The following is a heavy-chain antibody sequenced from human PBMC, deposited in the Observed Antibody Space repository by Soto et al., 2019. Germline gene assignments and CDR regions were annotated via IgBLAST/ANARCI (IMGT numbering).Heavy chain of an antibody. CDR1: GGSFIANY. CDR3: ASARWDY. J-gene: IGHJ4*02. V-gene: IGHV4-34*12. CDR2: IFHSGNT. Sequence: PSETLSLTCAFSGGSFIANYWSWIRQPPGKGLEWIGEIFHSGNTNYSPSLKSRVTISVDTSKNQFSLKLSSVTAADTAVYYCASARWDYWGQGILVTVSS.